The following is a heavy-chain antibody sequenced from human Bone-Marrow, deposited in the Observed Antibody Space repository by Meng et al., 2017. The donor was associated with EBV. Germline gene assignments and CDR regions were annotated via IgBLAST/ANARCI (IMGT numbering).Heavy chain of an antibody. J-gene: IGHJ4*02. D-gene: IGHD3/OR15-3a*01. CDR2: ISNSGTTI. Sequence: VQLVQSGGDFXKPGGSLRLSCAASGFIFSDPYMSWIRQTPGKGLEWISYISNSGTTIKYADAVKGRFTISRDNAKNSLYLQMNSLRADDTAVYYCARGTGRWTFDYWGQGTLVTVSS. CDR1: GFIFSDPY. CDR3: ARGTGRWTFDY. V-gene: IGHV3-11*01.